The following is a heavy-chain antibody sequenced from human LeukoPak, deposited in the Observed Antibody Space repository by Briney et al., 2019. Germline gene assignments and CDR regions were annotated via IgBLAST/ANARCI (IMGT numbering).Heavy chain of an antibody. CDR1: GGSFSYYD. CDR3: AKTYGGKGYYYYYMDV. Sequence: SETLSLTCAVYGGSFSYYDWSWIRQPPGKGLEWIGEINHSGSTNYNPSLKSRVTISVDTSKNQFSLKLSSVTAADTAVYYCAKTYGGKGYYYYYMDVWGKGTTVTVSS. CDR2: INHSGST. D-gene: IGHD4-23*01. J-gene: IGHJ6*03. V-gene: IGHV4-34*01.